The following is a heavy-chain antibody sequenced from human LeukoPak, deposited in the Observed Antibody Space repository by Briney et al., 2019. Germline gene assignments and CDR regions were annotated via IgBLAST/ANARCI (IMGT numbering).Heavy chain of an antibody. CDR1: GGSISSHY. CDR3: ARVGANYYYYYMDV. J-gene: IGHJ6*03. V-gene: IGHV4-59*11. CDR2: IYYSGST. Sequence: PSETLCLTCTVSGGSISSHYWSWIRQPPGKGLEWIGYIYYSGSTNYNPSLKSRVTISVDTSKKQFSLKLSSVTAADKAVYYCARVGANYYYYYMDVWGKGTTVTVSS. D-gene: IGHD3-10*01.